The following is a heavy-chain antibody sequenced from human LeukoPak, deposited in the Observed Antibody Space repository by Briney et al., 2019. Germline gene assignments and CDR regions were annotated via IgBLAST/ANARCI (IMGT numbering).Heavy chain of an antibody. CDR1: GFSLSTSGVG. CDR3: ARILSGTSAYDI. CDR2: IYWNDDK. Sequence: ESGPTLVNPTQTLTLTCTFSGFSLSTSGVGVGWIRQPPGKALEWLAHIYWNDDKRYSPSLKSRLTITKDTSKNQVVLTMTNMDPVDTATYYCARILSGTSAYDIWGRGTMVTVSS. V-gene: IGHV2-5*01. D-gene: IGHD1-20*01. J-gene: IGHJ3*02.